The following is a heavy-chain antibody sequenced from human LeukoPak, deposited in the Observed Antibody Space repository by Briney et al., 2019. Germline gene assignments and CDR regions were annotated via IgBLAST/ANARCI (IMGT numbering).Heavy chain of an antibody. CDR3: ARAYYDFWSGYYTWFDP. D-gene: IGHD3-3*01. Sequence: SETLSLSCTVSGGSISSYYWSWIRQPAGKGLEWIGRIYTSGSTNYNPSLKSRVTMSVHTSKNQFSLKLSSVTAADTAVYYCARAYYDFWSGYYTWFDPWGQGTLVTVSS. V-gene: IGHV4-4*07. J-gene: IGHJ5*02. CDR2: IYTSGST. CDR1: GGSISSYY.